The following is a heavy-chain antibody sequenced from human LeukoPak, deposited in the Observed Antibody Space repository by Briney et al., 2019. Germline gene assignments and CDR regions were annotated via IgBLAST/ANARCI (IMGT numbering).Heavy chain of an antibody. CDR3: ARGIEAGYDY. V-gene: IGHV1-8*03. Sequence: ASVKVSCKASGYSFTNYDINWVRQATGQGLEWMGWMNPKSGDTGYSQKFQGRVFITRDTSISTAYMELSSLGSEDTAVYFCARGIEAGYDYWGQGTLVTVSS. D-gene: IGHD5-12*01. CDR2: MNPKSGDT. J-gene: IGHJ4*02. CDR1: GYSFTNYD.